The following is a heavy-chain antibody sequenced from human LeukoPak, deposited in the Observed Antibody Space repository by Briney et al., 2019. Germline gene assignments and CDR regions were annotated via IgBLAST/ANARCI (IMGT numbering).Heavy chain of an antibody. V-gene: IGHV3-74*01. Sequence: GGSLRLSCAASGFTFSTYWMHWVRQAPGKGLVWVSRISSDGINTNYADSVKGRFTISRDNAKNTLYLQMNSLRPEDTAVYYCVLLSLTPGWGQGTLVTVSS. CDR2: ISSDGINT. CDR1: GFTFSTYW. CDR3: VLLSLTPG. D-gene: IGHD3-10*01. J-gene: IGHJ4*02.